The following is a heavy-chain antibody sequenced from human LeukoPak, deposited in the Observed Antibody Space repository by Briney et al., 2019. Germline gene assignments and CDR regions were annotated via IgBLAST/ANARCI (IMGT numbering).Heavy chain of an antibody. CDR3: ARGRRYYYDSSGYYYFDY. Sequence: KASETLSLTCTVSGGSISSYYWSWIRQPPGKGLEWIGYIYYSGSTNYNPSLKSRVTISVDTSKNQFSLKLSSVTAADTAVYYCARGRRYYYDSSGYYYFDYWGQGTLVTVSS. D-gene: IGHD3-22*01. V-gene: IGHV4-59*12. J-gene: IGHJ4*02. CDR1: GGSISSYY. CDR2: IYYSGST.